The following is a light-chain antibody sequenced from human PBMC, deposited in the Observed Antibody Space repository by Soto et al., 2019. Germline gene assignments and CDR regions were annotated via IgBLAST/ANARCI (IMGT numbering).Light chain of an antibody. J-gene: IGKJ2*01. CDR3: QQYNNWPYT. V-gene: IGKV3-15*01. Sequence: EIVMTQSPATLSVSPGERVALSCRASQSVRGNFAWYQQKPGQAPRILIYDASTRATGIPARFSGSGSGTEFTLNIRGVQSEDLGVCYCQQYNNWPYTFGQGTKLEIK. CDR1: QSVRGN. CDR2: DAS.